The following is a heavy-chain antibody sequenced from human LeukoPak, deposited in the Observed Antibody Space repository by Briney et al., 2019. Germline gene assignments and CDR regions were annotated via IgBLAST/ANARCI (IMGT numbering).Heavy chain of an antibody. V-gene: IGHV3-23*01. Sequence: GGSLRLSCVASGFTFSTYGMSWVRQAPGKGLEWVSAISGSGGTTYYAGSVKGRFTISRDNSKNTLFLQMNSLRADDTAIYYCAKRDFWGQGTLVTVSS. CDR1: GFTFSTYG. J-gene: IGHJ4*02. CDR2: ISGSGGTT. CDR3: AKRDF.